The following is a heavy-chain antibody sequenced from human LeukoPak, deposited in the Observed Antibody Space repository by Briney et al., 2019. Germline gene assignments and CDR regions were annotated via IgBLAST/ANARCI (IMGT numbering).Heavy chain of an antibody. Sequence: ASVKVSCKASGYTFSGYYMHWVRQAPGQGLEWMGWINPNSGGTKYAQKFQGRVTMTGDTSISTAYMELSRLRSDDTAVYYCAREAETTLNWFDPWGQGTLVTVSS. CDR3: AREAETTLNWFDP. J-gene: IGHJ5*02. CDR1: GYTFSGYY. V-gene: IGHV1-2*02. D-gene: IGHD1-1*01. CDR2: INPNSGGT.